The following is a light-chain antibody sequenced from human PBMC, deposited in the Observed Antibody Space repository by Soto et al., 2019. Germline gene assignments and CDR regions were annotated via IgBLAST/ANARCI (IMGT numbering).Light chain of an antibody. CDR3: QHYNNYPVT. J-gene: IGKJ2*01. Sequence: DIQMTQSPSTLSASVGDRVTITCRASQSIGIWLAWYQQKTGKAPKLLIYTASTLGSGVPSRFSGSGSGTEFTLTISGLQPNDFATYYGQHYNNYPVTFGQGTKLEIK. CDR2: TAS. CDR1: QSIGIW. V-gene: IGKV1-5*03.